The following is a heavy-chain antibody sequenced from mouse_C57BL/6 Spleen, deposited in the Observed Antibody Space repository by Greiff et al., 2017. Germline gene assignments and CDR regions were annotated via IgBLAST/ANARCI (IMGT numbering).Heavy chain of an antibody. V-gene: IGHV1-15*01. CDR3: SRTGTGLDY. CDR2: IDPEPGGT. J-gene: IGHJ4*01. CDR1: GYTFTDYE. D-gene: IGHD4-1*01. Sequence: QVQLQQSGAELVRPGASVTLSCKASGYTFTDYEMHWVKQTPVHGLEWIGAIDPEPGGTAYNQKFKGKAILTADKSSSTAYMELRSLTSEDSAVYYCSRTGTGLDYWGQGTSVTVSS.